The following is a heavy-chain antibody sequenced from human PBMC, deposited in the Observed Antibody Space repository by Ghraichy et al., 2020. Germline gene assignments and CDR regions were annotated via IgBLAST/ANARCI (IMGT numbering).Heavy chain of an antibody. J-gene: IGHJ4*02. CDR3: ARHCRIYGDPRPSLFDY. Sequence: ESLNISCTVSGGSISSSSYYWGWIRQPPGKGLEWIGSIYYSGSTYYNPSLKSRVTISVDTSKNQFSLKLSSVTAADTAVYYCARHCRIYGDPRPSLFDYWGQGTLVTVSS. CDR1: GGSISSSSYY. D-gene: IGHD4-17*01. V-gene: IGHV4-39*01. CDR2: IYYSGST.